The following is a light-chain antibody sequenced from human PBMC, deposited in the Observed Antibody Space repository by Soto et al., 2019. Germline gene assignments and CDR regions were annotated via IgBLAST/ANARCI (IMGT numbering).Light chain of an antibody. J-gene: IGKJ1*01. V-gene: IGKV3D-15*01. Sequence: EIVLTQSPGTLSVSPGERATLSCRASQSVSSRLAWYQQKPGQAPRLLISGASNRATGIPARFSGSGSGTDFTLTISSLQSEDFAVYYCQQYNNWPWTFGQGTKVDIK. CDR2: GAS. CDR3: QQYNNWPWT. CDR1: QSVSSR.